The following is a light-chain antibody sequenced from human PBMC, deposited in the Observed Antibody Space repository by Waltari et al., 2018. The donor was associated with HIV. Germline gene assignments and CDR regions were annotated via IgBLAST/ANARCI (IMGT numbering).Light chain of an antibody. V-gene: IGLV1-44*01. J-gene: IGLJ2*01. CDR3: AAWDDSLKGVI. Sequence: QSVLTQPPSASGTPGQRVTISCSGSNSNIGSNPVNWYQQPPETAPNLLIKSSNQRPSGVPDRFSASKSGTSASLAISGLQSEDESDYYCAAWDDSLKGVIFGGGTKLTVL. CDR1: NSNIGSNP. CDR2: SSN.